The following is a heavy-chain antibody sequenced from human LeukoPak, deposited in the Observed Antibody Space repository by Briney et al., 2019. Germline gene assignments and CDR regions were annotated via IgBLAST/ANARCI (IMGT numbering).Heavy chain of an antibody. J-gene: IGHJ2*01. CDR2: IYPGDSDT. CDR3: ARLGTYCGGDCTNWYFDP. CDR1: GYSFSSYW. D-gene: IGHD2-21*02. Sequence: GESLKISCKGSGYSFSSYWIGWVRHMPGKGLEWMGIIYPGDSDTRYNPSFQGQVTISADKSISTASLQWSSLKASDTAMYYCARLGTYCGGDCTNWYFDPWGRGTLVTVSS. V-gene: IGHV5-51*01.